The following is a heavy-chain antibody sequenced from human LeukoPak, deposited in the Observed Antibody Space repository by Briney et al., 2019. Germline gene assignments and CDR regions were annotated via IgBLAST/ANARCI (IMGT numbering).Heavy chain of an antibody. V-gene: IGHV3-48*01. CDR1: GFTFSSYS. D-gene: IGHD5-12*01. CDR3: ARDALVAHAFDI. CDR2: ITASGTAM. J-gene: IGHJ3*02. Sequence: GGSLRLSCAAPGFTFSSYSMNWVRQAPGKGLEWVSHITASGTAMFYADSVKGRFTISRDNAKNSLYLQMNSLRAEDTAVYYCARDALVAHAFDIWGQGTMVTVSS.